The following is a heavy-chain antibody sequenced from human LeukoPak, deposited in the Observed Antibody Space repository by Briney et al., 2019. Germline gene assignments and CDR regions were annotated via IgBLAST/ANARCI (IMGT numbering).Heavy chain of an antibody. V-gene: IGHV3-7*01. CDR2: IKQDGSEK. CDR3: ARANYYDSSGYY. Sequence: GGSLRLFCAASGFTFSSYWMSWVRQAPGKGLEWVANIKQDGSEKYYVDSVKGRFTIPRDNAKNSLYLQMNSLRAEDTAVYYCARANYYDSSGYYWGQGTLVTVSS. D-gene: IGHD3-22*01. J-gene: IGHJ4*02. CDR1: GFTFSSYW.